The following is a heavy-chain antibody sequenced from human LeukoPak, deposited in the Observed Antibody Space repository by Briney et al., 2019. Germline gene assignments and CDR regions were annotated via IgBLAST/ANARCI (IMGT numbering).Heavy chain of an antibody. CDR1: GGSFSGYY. CDR3: ARRNSSGLDY. J-gene: IGHJ4*02. V-gene: IGHV4-34*01. D-gene: IGHD6-19*01. Sequence: PSETLSLTCAVYGGSFSGYYWSWIRQPPGKGLEWIGEINHSGSTNYNPSLKSRVTISVDTSKNQFSLKLSSVTAADTAMYYCARRNSSGLDYWGQGTLVTVSS. CDR2: INHSGST.